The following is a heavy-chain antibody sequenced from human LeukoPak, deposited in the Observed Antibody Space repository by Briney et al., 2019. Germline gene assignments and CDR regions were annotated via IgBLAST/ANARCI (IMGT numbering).Heavy chain of an antibody. D-gene: IGHD2-2*01. CDR2: VSHSGST. CDR1: RYAISSGNY. V-gene: IGHV4-38-2*02. CDR3: ARGRVAAALDY. Sequence: SETLSLTCTVARYAISSGNYGGWIRQPPWKGLEWIGSVSHSGSTYYNPSLKSRVTISVDTSKNQFSLKVSSVTAADTAMYYCARGRVAAALDYWGQGTLVTVSS. J-gene: IGHJ4*02.